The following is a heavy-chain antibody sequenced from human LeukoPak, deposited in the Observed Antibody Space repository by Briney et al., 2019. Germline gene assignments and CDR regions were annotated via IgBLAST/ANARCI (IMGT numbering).Heavy chain of an antibody. CDR3: ARDRDYAFDY. CDR1: GFTFSSYS. Sequence: GGSLRLSCAASGFTFSSYSMNWVRQAPGKGLEWVSFISSSSSYMYYADSVKGRFTISRDNAKNSLYLQMDSLRDEDTAVYYCARDRDYAFDYWGQGTLVTVSS. CDR2: ISSSSSYM. J-gene: IGHJ4*02. D-gene: IGHD4-17*01. V-gene: IGHV3-21*01.